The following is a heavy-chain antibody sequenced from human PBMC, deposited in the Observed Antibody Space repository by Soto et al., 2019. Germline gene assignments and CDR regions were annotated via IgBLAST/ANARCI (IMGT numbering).Heavy chain of an antibody. CDR1: GFTFSSYA. CDR2: ISGSGGST. Sequence: VGSLRLSCAASGFTFSSYAMSWVRQAPGKGPEWVSAISGSGGSTYYADSVKGRFTISRDNSKNTLYLQMNSLRAEDTAVYYCAMGLERNAPTLSYYYGMDVWGQGTTVTVSS. D-gene: IGHD1-1*01. CDR3: AMGLERNAPTLSYYYGMDV. V-gene: IGHV3-23*01. J-gene: IGHJ6*02.